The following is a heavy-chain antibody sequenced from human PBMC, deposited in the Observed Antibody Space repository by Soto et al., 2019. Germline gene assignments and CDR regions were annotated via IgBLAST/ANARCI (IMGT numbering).Heavy chain of an antibody. CDR2: IYRGGSTV. D-gene: IGHD1-26*01. CDR1: GFTFSDFH. CDR3: AKSIVGTTGHAFAV. V-gene: IGHV3-11*01. J-gene: IGHJ6*02. Sequence: QVQLVESGGGLVKPGGSLRLSCAASGFTFSDFHMIWVRQAPGKGLEWISYIYRGGSTVSYADSVQGRFTISRDNAKNSLYLQLDSLRVADRSVYYCAKSIVGTTGHAFAVWGQGTTVTISS.